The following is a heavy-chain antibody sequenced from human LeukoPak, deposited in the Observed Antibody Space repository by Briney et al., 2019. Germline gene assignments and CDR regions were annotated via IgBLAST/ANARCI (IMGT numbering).Heavy chain of an antibody. J-gene: IGHJ5*02. D-gene: IGHD1-26*01. V-gene: IGHV1-8*01. Sequence: ASVKVSCKASGYTFNNDDINWVRQATGRGLEWMGWMNPNSGNTGYAQKFQGRVTMTRNTSINTACMELSSLRPEDTAIYYCATFIVGVKFDPWGQGTLVTVSS. CDR2: MNPNSGNT. CDR3: ATFIVGVKFDP. CDR1: GYTFNNDD.